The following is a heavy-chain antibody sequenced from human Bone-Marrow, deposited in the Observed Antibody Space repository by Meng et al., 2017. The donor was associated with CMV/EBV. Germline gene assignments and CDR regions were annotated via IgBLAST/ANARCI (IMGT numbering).Heavy chain of an antibody. J-gene: IGHJ3*02. CDR3: AKDSPLENYDSSDPGAFDI. CDR1: AFTFSNYA. CDR2: IYSGGSST. Sequence: GGSLSLSCAASAFTFSNYAMHWVRQAPGKGLEWVSVIYSGGSSTYYADSVKGRFTISRDNSKNTLYLQMNSLRAEDTAVYYRAKDSPLENYDSSDPGAFDIWGQGTMVTVSS. D-gene: IGHD3-22*01. V-gene: IGHV3-23*03.